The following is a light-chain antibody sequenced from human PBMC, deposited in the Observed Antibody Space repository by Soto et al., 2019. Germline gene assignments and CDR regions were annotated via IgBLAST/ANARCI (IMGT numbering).Light chain of an antibody. CDR3: QQRTNWPLT. CDR1: QSVSSN. CDR2: DAS. Sequence: EIVLTQAPATLSLYPGERATLSCRASQSVSSNLGWYQQKPRQAPRLLIYDASNRATGIPARFSGSGSGTDFTLTISSLEPEDFAVYYCQQRTNWPLTFGGGTKVDIK. V-gene: IGKV3-11*01. J-gene: IGKJ4*01.